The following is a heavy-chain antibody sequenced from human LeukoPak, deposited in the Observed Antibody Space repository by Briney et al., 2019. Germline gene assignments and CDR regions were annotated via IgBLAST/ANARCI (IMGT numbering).Heavy chain of an antibody. V-gene: IGHV3-15*01. J-gene: IGHJ4*02. CDR3: TTGITMVRGVIHLIDY. CDR2: IHSKTDGGTT. CDR1: GFTFSNAW. Sequence: GGSLRLSCAASGFTFSNAWMSWVRQAPGKGLEWVGRIHSKTDGGTTDYAAPVKGRFTISRDDSKNTLYLQMNSLKTEDTAVYYCTTGITMVRGVIHLIDYWGQGTLVTVSS. D-gene: IGHD3-10*01.